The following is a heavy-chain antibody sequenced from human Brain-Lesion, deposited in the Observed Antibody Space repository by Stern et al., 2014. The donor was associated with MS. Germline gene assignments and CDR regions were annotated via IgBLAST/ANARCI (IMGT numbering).Heavy chain of an antibody. J-gene: IGHJ4*02. Sequence: MQLVESGPGLVKPSGTLSLTCVVSGGSISSSNWWSWVRQSPGKGLEWIGESDHSGSTIYNPSLKSRVTVSVDKSKNRFSLNLRSLPAADTAVYFCARFPASRPHVFDSWGQGTLVTVSS. CDR1: GGSISSSNW. V-gene: IGHV4-4*02. CDR3: ARFPASRPHVFDS. CDR2: SDHSGST. D-gene: IGHD6-13*01.